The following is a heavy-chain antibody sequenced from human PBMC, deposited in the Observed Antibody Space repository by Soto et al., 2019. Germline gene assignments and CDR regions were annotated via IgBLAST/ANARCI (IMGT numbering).Heavy chain of an antibody. CDR2: IYHSGST. CDR1: GGSISSSNW. J-gene: IGHJ6*02. Sequence: SETLSLTXAVSGGSISSSNWWSWVRQPPGKGLEWIGEIYHSGSTNYNPSLKSRVTISVDKSKNQFSLKLSSVTAADTAVYYCARCYGSGSSYYYYYGMDVWGQGTTVTVSS. V-gene: IGHV4-4*02. CDR3: ARCYGSGSSYYYYYGMDV. D-gene: IGHD3-10*01.